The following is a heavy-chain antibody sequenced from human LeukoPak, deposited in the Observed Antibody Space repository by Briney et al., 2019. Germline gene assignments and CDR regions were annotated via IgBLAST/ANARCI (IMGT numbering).Heavy chain of an antibody. CDR1: GFTFNNYG. J-gene: IGHJ4*02. CDR2: IWYDGSNK. Sequence: GGSLRLSCAASGFTFNNYGMHWVRQAPGKGLEWVAVIWYDGSNKYYADSVKGRFTISRDNSKNTLYLQMNSLRAEDTAVYYCARDIQTYDFWSGYSPRGSDYWGQGTLVTVSS. D-gene: IGHD3-3*01. CDR3: ARDIQTYDFWSGYSPRGSDY. V-gene: IGHV3-33*01.